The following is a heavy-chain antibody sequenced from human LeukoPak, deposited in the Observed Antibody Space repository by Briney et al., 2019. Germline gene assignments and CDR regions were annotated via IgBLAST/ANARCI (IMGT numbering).Heavy chain of an antibody. V-gene: IGHV4-31*03. Sequence: SETLSPTCTVSGGSISSGGYYWSWIRQHPGKGLEWIGYIYYSGSTYYNPSLESRVTISVDTSKNQFSLKLRSVTAADTAVYYCASSPFSGKTDYFDYWGQGTLVTVSS. D-gene: IGHD1-14*01. CDR1: GGSISSGGYY. CDR3: ASSPFSGKTDYFDY. J-gene: IGHJ4*02. CDR2: IYYSGST.